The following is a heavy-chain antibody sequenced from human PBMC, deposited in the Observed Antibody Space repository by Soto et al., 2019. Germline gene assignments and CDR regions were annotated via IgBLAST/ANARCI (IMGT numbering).Heavy chain of an antibody. D-gene: IGHD3-3*01. Sequence: ASVKVSCKASGLTFTSSAVQWVRQARGQRLEWIEWIVVGSGNTNYAQKFQERVTITRDMSTSTAYMELSILRSEDTAVYYCAAGEGILEWLLLGYYYYGMDVWGQGTTVTVSS. V-gene: IGHV1-58*01. CDR2: IVVGSGNT. CDR3: AAGEGILEWLLLGYYYYGMDV. J-gene: IGHJ6*02. CDR1: GLTFTSSA.